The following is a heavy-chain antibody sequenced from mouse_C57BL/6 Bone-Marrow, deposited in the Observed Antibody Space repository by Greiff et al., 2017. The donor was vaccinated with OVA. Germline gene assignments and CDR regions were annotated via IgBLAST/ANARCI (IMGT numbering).Heavy chain of an antibody. D-gene: IGHD1-1*01. CDR1: GYTFTSYW. Sequence: QVQLQQPGAELVKPGASVKLSCKASGYTFTSYWMHWVKQRPGQGLEWIGMIHPNSGSTNYNEKFKSKATLTADKSSSTAYMQLSSLTSEDSAVYCCRRSPYYCGDSSDYWGQGTTLTVSS. V-gene: IGHV1-64*01. J-gene: IGHJ2*01. CDR2: IHPNSGST. CDR3: RRSPYYCGDSSDY.